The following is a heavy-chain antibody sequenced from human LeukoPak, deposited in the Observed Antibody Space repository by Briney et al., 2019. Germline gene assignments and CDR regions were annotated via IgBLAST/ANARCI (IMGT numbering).Heavy chain of an antibody. V-gene: IGHV3-21*01. Sequence: PGGSLRLSCAASGFTFSSYSMNWVRQAPGKGLEWVSSISSSSYIYYADSVKGRFTISRDNAKNSLYLQMNSLRAEDTAVYYCARNNYYDSSGYSFRGQGTLVTVSS. J-gene: IGHJ4*02. D-gene: IGHD3-22*01. CDR2: ISSSSYI. CDR1: GFTFSSYS. CDR3: ARNNYYDSSGYSF.